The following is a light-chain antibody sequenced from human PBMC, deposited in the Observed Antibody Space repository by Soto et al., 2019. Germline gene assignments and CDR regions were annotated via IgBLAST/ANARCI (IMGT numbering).Light chain of an antibody. J-gene: IGKJ4*01. CDR2: GAS. V-gene: IGKV1-9*01. Sequence: DIQLTQSPSFLSASVGDRVTVTCRASQGISSFLAWSQQKPGKAPNLLIYGASTLQSGVPSRFSGSGSGTEFTLTISSLQPEDFATYYCHHFNSYPLTFGGGTKVDIK. CDR1: QGISSF. CDR3: HHFNSYPLT.